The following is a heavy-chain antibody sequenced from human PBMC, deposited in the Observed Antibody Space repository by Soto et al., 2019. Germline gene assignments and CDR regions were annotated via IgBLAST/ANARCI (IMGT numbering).Heavy chain of an antibody. CDR3: VRESTTSGPNWFDT. V-gene: IGHV4-30-2*06. CDR2: IYHSGST. CDR1: GGSINSGRSS. Sequence: SETLSLTCSVSGGSINSGRSSWNWIRQSPGKGLEWIAYIYHSGSTYYNPSLKSRVTISVDRSENQFSLKLTSVTAANTAVYYCVRESTTSGPNWFDTWGPGILVTVSS. J-gene: IGHJ5*02. D-gene: IGHD1-1*01.